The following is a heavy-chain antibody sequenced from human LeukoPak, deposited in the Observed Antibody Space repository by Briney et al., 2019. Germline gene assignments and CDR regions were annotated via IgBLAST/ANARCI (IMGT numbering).Heavy chain of an antibody. CDR2: IRSKAYGGTT. J-gene: IGHJ4*02. CDR1: GFTFGDYA. CDR3: TRVTHDYGDYCIGY. Sequence: PERSLRLSCTASGFTFGDYAMGWVRQAPGKGLEWVGFIRSKAYGGTTEYAASVKGRFTISRDDSKSIAYLQMNSLKTEDTAVYYCTRVTHDYGDYCIGYWGKGTLVTVSS. D-gene: IGHD4-17*01. V-gene: IGHV3-49*04.